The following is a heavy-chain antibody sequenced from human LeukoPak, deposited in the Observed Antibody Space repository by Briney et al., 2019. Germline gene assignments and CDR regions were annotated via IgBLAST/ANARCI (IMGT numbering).Heavy chain of an antibody. V-gene: IGHV2-5*01. D-gene: IGHD3-9*01. J-gene: IGHJ4*02. CDR2: IYWNDDK. CDR1: GFSLSTSGVG. Sequence: SGPTLVKPTQTLTLTCTFSGFSLSTSGVGVGWIRQPPGKALECLALIYWNDDKRYSPSLKSRLTITKDTSKNQVVLTMTNMDPVDTATYYCAHRRHDILTGYLNYFDYWGQGTLVTVSS. CDR3: AHRRHDILTGYLNYFDY.